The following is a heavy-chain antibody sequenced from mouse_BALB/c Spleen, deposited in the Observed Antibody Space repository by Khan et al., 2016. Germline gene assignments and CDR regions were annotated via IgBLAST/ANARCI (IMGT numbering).Heavy chain of an antibody. CDR1: GFSLTHYG. D-gene: IGHD2-14*01. CDR2: VWSGGST. V-gene: IGHV2-4-1*01. CDR3: AKNGGYDVYFGV. Sequence: QVQLTESGPGLVQPSQSLSITCTVSGFSLTHYGVHWVRQSPGKGLEWLGVVWSGGSTDYNAAFISRLSISKDNSKSQVFFKMNSLQADDTAIYXCAKNGGYDVYFGVWGAGTTVTVSS. J-gene: IGHJ1*01.